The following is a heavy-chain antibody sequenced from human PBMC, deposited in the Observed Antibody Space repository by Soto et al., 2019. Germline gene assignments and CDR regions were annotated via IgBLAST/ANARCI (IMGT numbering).Heavy chain of an antibody. CDR1: GGSISSYY. Sequence: SETLSLTCTVSGGSISSYYWSWIRQPPGKGLEWIGYIYYSGSTNYNPSLKSRVTISVDTSKNQFSLKLSSVTAADTAVYYCARDGVYGGAFDIWGQGTMVTVSS. V-gene: IGHV4-59*01. J-gene: IGHJ3*02. D-gene: IGHD4-17*01. CDR2: IYYSGST. CDR3: ARDGVYGGAFDI.